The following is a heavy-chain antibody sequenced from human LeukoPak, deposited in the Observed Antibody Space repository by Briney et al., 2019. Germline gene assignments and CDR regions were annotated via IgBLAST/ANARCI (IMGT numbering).Heavy chain of an antibody. CDR2: ISGSGGST. V-gene: IGHV3-23*01. J-gene: IGHJ4*02. CDR3: AKDPEGYSGSFFDY. CDR1: GFTFSSSW. D-gene: IGHD1-26*01. Sequence: GGSLRLSCAASGFTFSSSWMSWVRQAPGKGLEWVSAISGSGGSTYYADSVKGRFTISRDNSKNTLYLQMNSLRAEDTAVYYCAKDPEGYSGSFFDYWGQGTLVTVSS.